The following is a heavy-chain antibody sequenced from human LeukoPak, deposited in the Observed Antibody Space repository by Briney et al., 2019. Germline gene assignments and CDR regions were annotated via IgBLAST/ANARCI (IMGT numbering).Heavy chain of an antibody. D-gene: IGHD5-12*01. Sequence: SETLSLTCAVYGGSFSGYFWSWIRQPPGKELEWIGEINQSESTNYNPSLKRRVTISVVTSKNQFSLTLSSVTAADTAVYYWSRGLRGKRPYSGYDPNYYYYYMDVWGKGTTVTVSS. CDR2: INQSEST. V-gene: IGHV4-34*01. CDR1: GGSFSGYF. J-gene: IGHJ6*03. CDR3: SRGLRGKRPYSGYDPNYYYYYMDV.